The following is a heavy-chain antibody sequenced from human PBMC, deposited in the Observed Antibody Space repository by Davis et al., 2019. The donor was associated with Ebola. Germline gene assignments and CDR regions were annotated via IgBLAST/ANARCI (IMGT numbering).Heavy chain of an antibody. J-gene: IGHJ6*04. Sequence: ASVKVSCKASGGTFSTYVISWVRQAPGQGLEWMGRINPNSGGTNYAQKFQGRVTMTRDTSISTAYMELSRLRSDDTAVYYCATLWFGELLGMDVWGKGTTVTVSS. CDR3: ATLWFGELLGMDV. V-gene: IGHV1-2*06. CDR1: GGTFSTYV. D-gene: IGHD3-10*01. CDR2: INPNSGGT.